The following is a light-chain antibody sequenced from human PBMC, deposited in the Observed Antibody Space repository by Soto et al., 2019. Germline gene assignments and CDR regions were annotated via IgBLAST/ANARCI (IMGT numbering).Light chain of an antibody. J-gene: IGLJ3*02. CDR2: DNN. V-gene: IGLV1-51*01. CDR3: GTWDSSLSGGV. Sequence: QAVVTQPPSVSAATGQKVTISCSGSSSNIGKNYVSWYQYLPGTAPKLLIYDNNERPSGIPDRFSGSKSGTSATLGITGLQTGDEADYYCGTWDSSLSGGVFGGGTKLTVL. CDR1: SSNIGKNY.